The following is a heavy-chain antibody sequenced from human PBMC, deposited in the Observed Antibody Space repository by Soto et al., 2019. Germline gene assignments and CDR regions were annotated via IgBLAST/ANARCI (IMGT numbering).Heavy chain of an antibody. J-gene: IGHJ4*02. V-gene: IGHV4-39*01. CDR2: IYYSGST. CDR1: GGSISSSSYY. D-gene: IGHD3-3*01. Sequence: SETLSLTCTVSGGSISSSSYYWGWIRQPPGKGLEWIGSIYYSGSTYYNPSLKSRVTISVDTSKNQFSLKLSSVTAADTAVYYCARVFLEWLFPFDYWGQGTLVTVSS. CDR3: ARVFLEWLFPFDY.